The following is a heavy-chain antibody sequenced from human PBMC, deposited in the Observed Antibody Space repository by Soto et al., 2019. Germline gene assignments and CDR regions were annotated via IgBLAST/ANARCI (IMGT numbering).Heavy chain of an antibody. Sequence: EVQLLESGGGLVQPGGSLRLSCEASGLTFSTYDVSWVRQAPGRGLEWVSTINDRGTSTFYADSVKGRFTISRDNSKSTLYLQMSALRVDDRAVYYCALLSRRHSYGLNSPFEYWGQGTPVTVSS. J-gene: IGHJ4*02. D-gene: IGHD5-18*01. V-gene: IGHV3-23*01. CDR3: ALLSRRHSYGLNSPFEY. CDR1: GLTFSTYD. CDR2: INDRGTST.